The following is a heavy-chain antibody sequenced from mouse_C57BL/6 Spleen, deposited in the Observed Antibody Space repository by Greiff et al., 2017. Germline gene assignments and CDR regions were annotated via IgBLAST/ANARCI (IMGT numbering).Heavy chain of an antibody. J-gene: IGHJ1*03. D-gene: IGHD2-1*01. Sequence: EVKVVESGGGLVQPKGSLTLSCAASGFTFNTYAMHWVRQAPGKGLEWVARLRRKSSNYPTSYAVSVKDRFTISRDDSQSMLYLQMNNLKTEDTAMYYCVGEIYYGKGYFDVWGTGTTVTVSS. CDR2: LRRKSSNYPT. CDR1: GFTFNTYA. CDR3: VGEIYYGKGYFDV. V-gene: IGHV10-3*01.